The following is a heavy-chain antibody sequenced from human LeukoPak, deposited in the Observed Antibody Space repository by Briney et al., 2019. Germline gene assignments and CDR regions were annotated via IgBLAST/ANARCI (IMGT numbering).Heavy chain of an antibody. CDR1: GFTFSSYA. CDR3: AREDLLYYYDSSGYYWRYYFDY. D-gene: IGHD3-22*01. CDR2: ISGSGGST. V-gene: IGHV3-23*01. J-gene: IGHJ4*02. Sequence: GGSLRLSCAASGFTFSSYAMSWVRQAPGKGLEWVSAISGSGGSTYYADSVKGRFTISRDNAKNSLYLQMNSLRAEDTAVYYCAREDLLYYYDSSGYYWRYYFDYWGQGTLVTVSS.